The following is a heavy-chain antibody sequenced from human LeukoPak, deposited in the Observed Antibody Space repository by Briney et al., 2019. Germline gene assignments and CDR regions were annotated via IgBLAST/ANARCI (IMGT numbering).Heavy chain of an antibody. CDR3: AKDPYSGSYLGIFDY. CDR1: GFTFSSYG. V-gene: IGHV3-30*02. D-gene: IGHD1-26*01. Sequence: GGSLRLSCAASGFTFSSYGMHWVRQAPGKGLEWVAFIRCDGSNKYYADSVKGRFTISRDNSKNTLYLQMNSLRAEDTAVYYCAKDPYSGSYLGIFDYWGQGTLVTVSS. CDR2: IRCDGSNK. J-gene: IGHJ4*02.